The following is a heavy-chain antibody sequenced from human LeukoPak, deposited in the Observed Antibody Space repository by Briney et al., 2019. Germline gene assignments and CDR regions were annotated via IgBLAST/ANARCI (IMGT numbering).Heavy chain of an antibody. CDR2: IYPGDSDT. CDR1: GYSFTSYW. J-gene: IGHJ4*02. D-gene: IGHD6-19*01. V-gene: IGHV5-51*01. CDR3: ARLHTPPGLSVAGYYFDY. Sequence: KCGESLKISCEGSGYSFTSYWIGWVRQVPGKGLEWMGIIYPGDSDTRYSPSFQGQVTISADKSISTAYLQWSSLKASDTAMYYCARLHTPPGLSVAGYYFDYWGQGTLVTVSS.